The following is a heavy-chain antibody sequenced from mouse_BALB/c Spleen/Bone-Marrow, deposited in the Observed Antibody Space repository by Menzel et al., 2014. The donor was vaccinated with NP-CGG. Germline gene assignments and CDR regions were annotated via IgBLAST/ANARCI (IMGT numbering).Heavy chain of an antibody. CDR1: GYTFSSYW. CDR3: ARGGRRPAWFVC. D-gene: IGHD1-2*01. CDR2: ILPGSGNT. Sequence: QVQLQQSGAELMKPGASVKISCKATGYTFSSYWIEWVKQRPGHGLEWIGEILPGSGNTNYNEKFKGKATFTADTSSNTAYMQLSSMTSEDSAVYYCARGGRRPAWFVCWGQGTLVTVSA. J-gene: IGHJ3*01. V-gene: IGHV1-9*01.